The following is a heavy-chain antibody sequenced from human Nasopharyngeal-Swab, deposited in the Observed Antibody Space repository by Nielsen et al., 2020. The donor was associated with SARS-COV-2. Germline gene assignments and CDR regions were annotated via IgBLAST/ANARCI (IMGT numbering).Heavy chain of an antibody. CDR2: IYSGGST. CDR3: ARGGGDDYVWGSYNYYFDY. V-gene: IGHV3-53*01. CDR1: GFTVSSNY. D-gene: IGHD3-16*01. Sequence: GASLQISCAASGFTVSSNYMSWVRQAPGKGLELVSVIYSGGSTYYADSVKGRFTISRDNSKNTLYLQMNSLRAEDTAVYYCARGGGDDYVWGSYNYYFDYWGQGTLVTVSS. J-gene: IGHJ4*02.